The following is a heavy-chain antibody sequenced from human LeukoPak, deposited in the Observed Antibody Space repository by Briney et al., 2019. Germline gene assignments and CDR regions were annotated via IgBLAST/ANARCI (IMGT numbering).Heavy chain of an antibody. CDR3: SRRDCSRTDCFYWFFDL. CDR2: IYYSGST. CDR1: GGSISSASYY. D-gene: IGHD2-2*01. J-gene: IGHJ2*01. Sequence: SETLSLTYSVSGGSISSASYYWSFIRQPPGKGLEWIGSIYYSGSTYYNPSLRSRVTISVDTSKNKFSLKLRSVTAAVTAMYYCSRRDCSRTDCFYWFFDLWGRGALLTVSS. V-gene: IGHV4-39*07.